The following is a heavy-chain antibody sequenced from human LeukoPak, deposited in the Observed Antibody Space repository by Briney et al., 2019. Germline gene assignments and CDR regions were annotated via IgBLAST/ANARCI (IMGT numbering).Heavy chain of an antibody. Sequence: PSETLSLTCTVSGGSISSYYWSWIRQPPGKGLEWIGYVYYSGNTNYNPSLKSRVTISIDTSKNQFSLEVSSVTAADTAVYYCARVGYGSSFDPWGQGTLVTVSS. CDR3: ARVGYGSSFDP. J-gene: IGHJ5*02. V-gene: IGHV4-59*01. CDR2: VYYSGNT. D-gene: IGHD6-6*01. CDR1: GGSISSYY.